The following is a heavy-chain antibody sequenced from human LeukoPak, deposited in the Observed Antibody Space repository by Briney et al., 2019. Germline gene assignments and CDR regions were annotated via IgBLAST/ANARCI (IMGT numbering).Heavy chain of an antibody. CDR1: GFTFSSYS. V-gene: IGHV3-21*01. CDR3: ARDHPTDYGDSDAFDI. CDR2: ISRSSSYI. D-gene: IGHD4-17*01. J-gene: IGHJ4*02. Sequence: GGSLRLSCAASGFTFSSYSMNWVRQAPGKGLEWVSSISRSSSYIYYADSVKGRFTISRDNAKNSLYLQMNSLRAEDTAVYYCARDHPTDYGDSDAFDIWGQGTLVTVSS.